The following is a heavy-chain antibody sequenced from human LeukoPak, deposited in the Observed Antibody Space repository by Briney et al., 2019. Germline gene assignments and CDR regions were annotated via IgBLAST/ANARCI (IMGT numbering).Heavy chain of an antibody. CDR3: ARERGSGSYPYFDY. CDR1: GGTFSSYA. V-gene: IGHV1-69*06. D-gene: IGHD3-10*01. J-gene: IGHJ4*02. Sequence: SVKVSCKASGGTFSSYAISWVRRAPGQGLEWMGGIIPIFGTANYAQKFQGRVTITADKSTSTAYMELSSLRSEDTAVYYCARERGSGSYPYFDYWGQGTLVTVSS. CDR2: IIPIFGTA.